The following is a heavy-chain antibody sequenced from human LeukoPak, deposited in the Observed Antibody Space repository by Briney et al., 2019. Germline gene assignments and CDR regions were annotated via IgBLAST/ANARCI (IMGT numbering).Heavy chain of an antibody. V-gene: IGHV4-59*12. CDR3: AREWNYYGSGSVPDY. Sequence: SETLSLTCTVSGGSINNYYWSWIRQPPGKGLEWIGYIYHSGSTYYNPSLRSRVTISVDRSKNQFSLKLSSVTAADTAVYYCAREWNYYGSGSVPDYWGQGTLVTVSS. CDR2: IYHSGST. D-gene: IGHD3-10*01. CDR1: GGSINNYY. J-gene: IGHJ4*02.